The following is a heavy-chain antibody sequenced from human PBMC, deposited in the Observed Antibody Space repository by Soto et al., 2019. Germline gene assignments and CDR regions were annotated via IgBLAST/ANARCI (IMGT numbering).Heavy chain of an antibody. CDR3: ARDSTGPEHRGINDAFDI. V-gene: IGHV3-33*08. CDR2: IWYDGSNK. D-gene: IGHD1-20*01. Sequence: GGSLRLSCAASGFIFSSYGMHWVRQAPGKGLEWVAVIWYDGSNKYYADSVKGRFTISRDNSKNTLYLQMNSLRAEDTAVYYCARDSTGPEHRGINDAFDIWGQGTMVTVSS. CDR1: GFIFSSYG. J-gene: IGHJ3*02.